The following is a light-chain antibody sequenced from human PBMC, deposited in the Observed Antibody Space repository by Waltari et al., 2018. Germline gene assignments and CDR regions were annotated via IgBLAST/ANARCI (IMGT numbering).Light chain of an antibody. CDR2: LGS. J-gene: IGKJ5*01. CDR1: TSLLHSNGYNY. Sequence: DIVMTQSPLSLPVTPGEPASISCRSSTSLLHSNGYNYLDWYLQKPGQSPQLLIYLGSNRASGVPDRFSGSGSGTDFTLKISRVEAEDVGVYYCMQALQTPITFGQGTRLEIK. V-gene: IGKV2-28*01. CDR3: MQALQTPIT.